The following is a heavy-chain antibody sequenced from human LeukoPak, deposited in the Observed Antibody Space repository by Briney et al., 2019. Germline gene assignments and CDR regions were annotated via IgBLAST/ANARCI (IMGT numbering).Heavy chain of an antibody. V-gene: IGHV4-4*09. J-gene: IGHJ6*03. CDR2: IYTSGST. D-gene: IGHD4-23*01. CDR1: GGFISSYY. CDR3: ARHGRNSYYYYYMDV. Sequence: PSETLSLTCTVSGGFISSYYWSWIRQPPGKGLEWIGYIYTSGSTNYNPSLKSRVTISVDTSKNQFSLKLSSVTAADTAVYYCARHGRNSYYYYYMDVWGKGTTVTVSS.